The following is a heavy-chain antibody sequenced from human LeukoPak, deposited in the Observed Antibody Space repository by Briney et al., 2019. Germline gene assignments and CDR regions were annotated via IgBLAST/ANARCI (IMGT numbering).Heavy chain of an antibody. CDR2: IYYSGST. CDR3: ARHGYEFLDWPLNWFDP. J-gene: IGHJ5*02. CDR1: GGSISSYY. D-gene: IGHD3/OR15-3a*01. V-gene: IGHV4-59*01. Sequence: PSETLSLTCTVSGGSISSYYWSWVRQPPGKGLEWVGYIYYSGSTNYNPSLKSRVTISVATSKNQFSLKLSSVTAADTAVYYCARHGYEFLDWPLNWFDPWGRGTLVTVSS.